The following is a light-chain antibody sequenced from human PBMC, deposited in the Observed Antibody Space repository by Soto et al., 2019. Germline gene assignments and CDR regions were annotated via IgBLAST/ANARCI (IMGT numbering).Light chain of an antibody. V-gene: IGKV3D-15*01. CDR1: QTVSSN. Sequence: ETVMTQSPATLSVSPGERATLSCRASQTVSSNLAWYQQRPGQAVRLLIFRASTRPTGISARFSGSGSGTEFTLTIGSLQSEDSAVYFCQQYNNWPWTFGQGTKVEIK. CDR3: QQYNNWPWT. J-gene: IGKJ1*01. CDR2: RAS.